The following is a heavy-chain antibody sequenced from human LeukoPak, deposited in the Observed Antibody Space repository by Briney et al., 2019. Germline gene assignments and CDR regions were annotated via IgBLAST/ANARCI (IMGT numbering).Heavy chain of an antibody. V-gene: IGHV3-11*01. D-gene: IGHD4-17*01. CDR3: ARVDYGDYVWYFDY. CDR1: KFTFSDYY. J-gene: IGHJ4*02. Sequence: GGSLRLSCAASKFTFSDYYMSWIRQAPGKGLEWVSYISNSGSTIYYADSVKGRFTISRDNSKNTLYLQMNSLRAEDTAVYYCARVDYGDYVWYFDYWGQGTLVTVSS. CDR2: ISNSGSTI.